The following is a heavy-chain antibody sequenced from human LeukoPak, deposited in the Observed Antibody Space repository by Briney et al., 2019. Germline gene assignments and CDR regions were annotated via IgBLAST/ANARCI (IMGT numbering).Heavy chain of an antibody. CDR2: IYYSGST. J-gene: IGHJ1*01. V-gene: IGHV4-59*01. D-gene: IGHD6-13*01. Sequence: SETLSLTCTVSGGSISSYYWSWIRQPPGKGLEWIGYIYYSGSTNYNPSLKSRVTISVDTSKNQLSLKLSSVTAADTAVYYCARHSIAAAGTRYFQHWGQGTLVTVSS. CDR3: ARHSIAAAGTRYFQH. CDR1: GGSISSYY.